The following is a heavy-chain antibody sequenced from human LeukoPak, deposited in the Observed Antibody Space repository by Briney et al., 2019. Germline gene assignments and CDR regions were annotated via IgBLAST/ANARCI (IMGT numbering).Heavy chain of an antibody. CDR3: ARGRGIYSGYDWNGDDY. CDR1: GGSISSGGYY. CDR2: INHSGST. Sequence: SETLSLTCTVSGGSISSGGYYWSWIRQPPGKGLEWIGEINHSGSTNYNPSLKSRVTISVDTSKNQFSLKLSSVTAADTAVYYCARGRGIYSGYDWNGDDYWGQGTLVTVSS. D-gene: IGHD5-12*01. V-gene: IGHV4-39*07. J-gene: IGHJ4*02.